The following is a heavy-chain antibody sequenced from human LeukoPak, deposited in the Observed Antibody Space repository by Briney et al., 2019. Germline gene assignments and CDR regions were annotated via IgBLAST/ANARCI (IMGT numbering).Heavy chain of an antibody. J-gene: IGHJ4*02. V-gene: IGHV3-7*01. CDR2: IKEDGTEK. D-gene: IGHD3-22*01. Sequence: GRSLRLSCAASGFTFSSYAMHWVRQAPGKGLEWVANIKEDGTEKYYVDSVKGRFTISRDNAKNSQYLQMNSLRAEDTAVYYCARGRFNYDSSGYSSFYHWGQGTLVTVSS. CDR1: GFTFSSYA. CDR3: ARGRFNYDSSGYSSFYH.